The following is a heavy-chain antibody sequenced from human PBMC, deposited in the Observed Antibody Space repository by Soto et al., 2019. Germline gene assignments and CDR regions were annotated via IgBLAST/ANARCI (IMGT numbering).Heavy chain of an antibody. J-gene: IGHJ6*02. V-gene: IGHV1-2*04. D-gene: IGHD3-22*01. CDR1: GYTFIGYY. CDR2: INPNSGGT. CDR3: ARDSPNYDSSGYPASYYGMDV. Sequence: AASAKVSCNASGYTFIGYYIHWVRQAPGQGLEGMGWINPNSGGTNYAQRFQGWVTMTRDRSISTAYMELSSLRSEDTAVYYCARDSPNYDSSGYPASYYGMDVWGQGTTVTVSS.